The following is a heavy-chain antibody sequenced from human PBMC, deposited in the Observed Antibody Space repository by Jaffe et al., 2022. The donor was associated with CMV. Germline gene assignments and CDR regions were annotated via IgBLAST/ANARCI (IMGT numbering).Heavy chain of an antibody. CDR1: DGSISGHC. Sequence: QVQLQESGPGLVKPSETLSLTCTVSDGSISGHCWSWLRQPAGKTLEWIGRMCSSGNTDYNPSLMSRVTMSLDTSKNLFSVKLNFVTAADTAIYYCARGNGDGDYYFDYWGRGTLVTVSS. J-gene: IGHJ4*02. V-gene: IGHV4-4*07. CDR3: ARGNGDGDYYFDY. CDR2: MCSSGNT. D-gene: IGHD4-17*01.